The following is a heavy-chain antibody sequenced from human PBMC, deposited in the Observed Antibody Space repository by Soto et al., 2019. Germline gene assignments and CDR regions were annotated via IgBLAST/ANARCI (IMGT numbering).Heavy chain of an antibody. D-gene: IGHD1-20*01. Sequence: PSETLSLTCTVSCASISVHSYYWTWIRQPPGKGLEWIGSYYYSGTTYFNQSLESRATISVDTSKNRFSLRLNSVTAADTAIYYCAGRDNWNDNYFEPGGPGSLVTVSS. V-gene: IGHV4-39*01. J-gene: IGHJ5*02. CDR2: YYYSGTT. CDR1: CASISVHSYY. CDR3: AGRDNWNDNYFEP.